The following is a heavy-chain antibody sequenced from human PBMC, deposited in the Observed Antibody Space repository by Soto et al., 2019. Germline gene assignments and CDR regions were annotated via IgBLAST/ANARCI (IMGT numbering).Heavy chain of an antibody. CDR1: GDTFTDYY. J-gene: IGHJ4*02. D-gene: IGHD2-21*02. Sequence: QVQLVQSGAEVKKPGASVKVSCKASGDTFTDYYIHWVRQAPGQGLEWMGTVNPSGGHTTYAQHCLGRMTMTRDASTSTLYVELTSLTSEDTAVYYCARGGHVVVVTAALDYWRQGTLVTVSS. CDR3: ARGGHVVVVTAALDY. CDR2: VNPSGGHT. V-gene: IGHV1-46*01.